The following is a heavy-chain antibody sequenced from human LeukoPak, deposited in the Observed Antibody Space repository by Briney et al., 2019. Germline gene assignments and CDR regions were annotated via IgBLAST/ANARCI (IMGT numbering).Heavy chain of an antibody. CDR1: GYTSTSYG. J-gene: IGHJ1*01. D-gene: IGHD2-2*01. CDR2: ISAYNGNT. CDR3: ARVLGYCSSTSCWKYFQH. V-gene: IGHV1-18*01. Sequence: ASVKVSCKASGYTSTSYGISWVRQAPGQGLEWMGWISAYNGNTNYAQKLQGRVTMTTDTSTSTAYMELRSLRSDDTAVYYCARVLGYCSSTSCWKYFQHWGQGTLVTVSS.